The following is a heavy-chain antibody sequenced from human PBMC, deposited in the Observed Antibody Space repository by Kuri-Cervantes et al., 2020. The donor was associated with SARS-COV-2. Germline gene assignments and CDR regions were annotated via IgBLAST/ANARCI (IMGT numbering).Heavy chain of an antibody. CDR3: ARGYYDTLTASHWYFDL. D-gene: IGHD3-9*01. V-gene: IGHV4-61*05. CDR1: GGSISSSSYY. CDR2: ISSSGST. Sequence: GSLRLSCTVSGGSISSSSYYWGWIRQPPGKGLEWIGYISSSGSTNYNPSLKSRVTMSVDTSKNQFSLRLKSVTAADTAVYYCARGYYDTLTASHWYFDLWGRGTLVTVSS. J-gene: IGHJ2*01.